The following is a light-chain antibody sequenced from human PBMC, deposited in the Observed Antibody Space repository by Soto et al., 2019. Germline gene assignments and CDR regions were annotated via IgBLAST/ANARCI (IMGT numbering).Light chain of an antibody. CDR3: QQYGSSPGT. CDR1: QSVSSSY. Sequence: EIVLTQSPGTLSLSPGERATLSCRASQSVSSSYLAWYQQKPGQAPRLLIYGASSRATGIPDRFSGSGSGTDFPLPISRLEPEDFAVYSCQQYGSSPGTFGQGTKVEIK. CDR2: GAS. V-gene: IGKV3-20*01. J-gene: IGKJ1*01.